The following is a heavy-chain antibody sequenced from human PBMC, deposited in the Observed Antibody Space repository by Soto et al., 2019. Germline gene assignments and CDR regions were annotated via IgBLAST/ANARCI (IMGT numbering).Heavy chain of an antibody. J-gene: IGHJ6*02. Sequence: QLQLQESGPGLVKPSETLSLTCTVSGGSISSSSYYWGWIRQPPGKGLEWIGSIYYSGSTYYNPSLKSRVTISVDTSKNQFSLKLSSVTAADTAVYYCARHQWFGELHMDVWGQGTTVTVSS. V-gene: IGHV4-39*01. D-gene: IGHD3-10*01. CDR1: GGSISSSSYY. CDR2: IYYSGST. CDR3: ARHQWFGELHMDV.